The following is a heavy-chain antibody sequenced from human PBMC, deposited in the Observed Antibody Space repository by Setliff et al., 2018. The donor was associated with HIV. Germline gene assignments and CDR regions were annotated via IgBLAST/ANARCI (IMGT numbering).Heavy chain of an antibody. CDR3: AALGYSSTWNY. CDR2: ISWDGGSS. J-gene: IGHJ4*02. V-gene: IGHV3-43D*03. CDR1: GFTFDDYA. D-gene: IGHD6-13*01. Sequence: PGGSLRVSCAASGFTFDDYAMHWVRQAPGKGLEWVSFISWDGGSSDYADSVKGRFTISRDNSKSSLFLQMDSLRAEDTAFYYCAALGYSSTWNYWGQGTLVTVSS.